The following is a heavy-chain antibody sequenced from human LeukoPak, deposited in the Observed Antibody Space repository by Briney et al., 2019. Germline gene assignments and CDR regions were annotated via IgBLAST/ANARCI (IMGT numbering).Heavy chain of an antibody. D-gene: IGHD3-22*01. Sequence: RPSETLSLTCTVSGGSISSSSYYWGWIRQPPGKGLERIGSIYYSGRTYYNPSLKSRVTISVDTSKNQFSLKLSSVTAAGTAVYYCARLLGDDSSGYYYGNFYYFDYWGQGTLVTVSS. CDR2: IYYSGRT. CDR3: ARLLGDDSSGYYYGNFYYFDY. J-gene: IGHJ4*02. V-gene: IGHV4-39*01. CDR1: GGSISSSSYY.